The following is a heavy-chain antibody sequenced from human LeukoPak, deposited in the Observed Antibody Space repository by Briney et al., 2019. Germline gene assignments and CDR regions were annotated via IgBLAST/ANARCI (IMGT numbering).Heavy chain of an antibody. CDR3: ARETRPSGYGGYPEPYFQH. CDR1: GYTFTSYY. J-gene: IGHJ1*01. Sequence: ASVKVSCKASGYTFTSYYMHWVRQAPGQGLEWMGIINPSGGSTSYAQKFQGRVTMTRDTSTSTVYMELSSLRSEATAVYYCARETRPSGYGGYPEPYFQHWGQGTVVTVSS. V-gene: IGHV1-46*01. CDR2: INPSGGST. D-gene: IGHD3-22*01.